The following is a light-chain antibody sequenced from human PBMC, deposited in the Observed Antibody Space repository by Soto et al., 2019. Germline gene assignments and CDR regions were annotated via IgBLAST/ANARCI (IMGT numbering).Light chain of an antibody. CDR1: QSVSSSY. J-gene: IGKJ2*01. CDR3: QQFGSSPYT. CDR2: GAS. V-gene: IGKV3-20*01. Sequence: EIGLTQSPGTLSLSPGEIVTLSCRASQSVSSSYLAWYQQKPGQAPRLLIYGASNRATGIPDRFSGSGSGTDFTLAISRLEPEDFAVYFCQQFGSSPYTFGPGTKLELK.